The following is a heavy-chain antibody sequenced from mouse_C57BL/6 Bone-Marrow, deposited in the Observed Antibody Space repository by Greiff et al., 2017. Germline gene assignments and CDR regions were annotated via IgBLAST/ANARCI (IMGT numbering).Heavy chain of an antibody. V-gene: IGHV5-6*02. J-gene: IGHJ3*01. CDR1: GFTFSSYG. CDR3: ARNRPFAY. CDR2: ISSGGSYT. Sequence: DVKLVESGGDLVKPGGSLKLSCAASGFTFSSYGMSWVRQTPDKRLEWVATISSGGSYTYYPDSVKGRFPISKDTAKNTRNLQMSSRKSEDSAMYVCARNRPFAYWAKGLWSLSLQ.